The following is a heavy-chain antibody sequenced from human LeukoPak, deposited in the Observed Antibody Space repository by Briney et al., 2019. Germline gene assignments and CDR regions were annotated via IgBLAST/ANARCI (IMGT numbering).Heavy chain of an antibody. CDR3: ARSSGYCSSTSCYPYDY. D-gene: IGHD2-2*03. CDR2: IYTSGST. J-gene: IGHJ4*02. V-gene: IGHV4-61*02. Sequence: PSETLSLTCTVTGGSISSGSYYWSWIRQPAGKGLEWIGRIYTSGSTNYNPSLKSRVTISVDTSKNQFSLKLSSVTAADTAVYYCARSSGYCSSTSCYPYDYWGQGTLVTVSS. CDR1: GGSISSGSYY.